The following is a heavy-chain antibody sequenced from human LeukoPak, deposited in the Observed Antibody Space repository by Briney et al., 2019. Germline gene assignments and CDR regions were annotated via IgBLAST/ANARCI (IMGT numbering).Heavy chain of an antibody. CDR3: ARDRGTQDYFDY. CDR1: GFAVSSHY. V-gene: IGHV3-53*01. Sequence: GGSLRLSCAASGFAVSSHYMSWVRQAPGKGLEWVSVIYGGGSTYYADFVKGRFTISRDNSMNTLYLQMNSLRAEDTAVYYCARDRGTQDYFDYWGQGTLVTVSS. D-gene: IGHD3-16*01. CDR2: IYGGGST. J-gene: IGHJ4*02.